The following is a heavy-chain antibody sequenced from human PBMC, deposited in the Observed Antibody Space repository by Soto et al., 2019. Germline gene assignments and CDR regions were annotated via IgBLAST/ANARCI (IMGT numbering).Heavy chain of an antibody. D-gene: IGHD1-20*01. J-gene: IGHJ5*02. V-gene: IGHV6-1*01. CDR3: ARDPRDSWNDVWFDP. Sequence: KQSQTLSLTCAISGDSVSSNSAAWNWIRQSPSRGLEWLGRTYYRSKWYNDYAVSMKSRITINPDTSKNQFSLQLNSVTPDDTAVYYCARDPRDSWNDVWFDPWGQGTLVTVSS. CDR1: GDSVSSNSAA. CDR2: TYYRSKWYN.